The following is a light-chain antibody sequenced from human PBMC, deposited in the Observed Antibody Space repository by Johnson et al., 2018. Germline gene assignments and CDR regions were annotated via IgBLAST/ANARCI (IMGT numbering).Light chain of an antibody. CDR1: SSNIGNNY. CDR2: ENN. CDR3: GTWDSSLSAGNV. V-gene: IGLV1-51*02. J-gene: IGLJ1*01. Sequence: QSVLTQPPSVSAAPGQKVTISCSGSSSNIGNNYVSWYQQLPGTAPKLLIYENNKRPSGIPDRFFGSKSGTSATLGITGLQTGGEADYYCGTWDSSLSAGNVFGTGTKVTVL.